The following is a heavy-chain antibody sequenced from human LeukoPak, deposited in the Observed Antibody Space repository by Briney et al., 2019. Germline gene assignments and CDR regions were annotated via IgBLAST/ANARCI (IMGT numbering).Heavy chain of an antibody. CDR2: ISAYNGNT. D-gene: IGHD6-13*01. CDR3: ARDSSSWLYDAFDI. Sequence: ASVKVSCKASGYTFTSYGISWVRQAPGQGLEWMGWISAYNGNTNYAQKLQGRVTMTTDTSTSTAYMELRSLRSDDTAVYYCARDSSSWLYDAFDIWGQGTMVTVSS. V-gene: IGHV1-18*01. J-gene: IGHJ3*02. CDR1: GYTFTSYG.